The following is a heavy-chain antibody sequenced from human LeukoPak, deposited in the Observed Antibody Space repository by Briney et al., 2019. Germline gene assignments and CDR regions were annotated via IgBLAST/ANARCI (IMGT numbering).Heavy chain of an antibody. D-gene: IGHD5-12*01. J-gene: IGHJ4*02. Sequence: GGSLRLSCAASGFTFSSYGMHWLRRAPGKGLEWVVFIRYDGSNKYYADSVKGRFTISRDNSKNTLYLQMNSLRAEDTAAFNCGRGRPRGYSGYVIDYWGQGTPITVSS. CDR2: IRYDGSNK. CDR1: GFTFSSYG. CDR3: GRGRPRGYSGYVIDY. V-gene: IGHV3-30*02.